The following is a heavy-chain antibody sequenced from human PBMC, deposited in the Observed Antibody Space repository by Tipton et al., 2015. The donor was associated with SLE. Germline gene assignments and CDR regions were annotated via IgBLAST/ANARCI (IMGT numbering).Heavy chain of an antibody. CDR3: ARLAYYYDTSGYYNAFDM. Sequence: SLRLSCAASGFTSSYAMNWVRQALGKGLEWVSSISGSGDRTYYADSVKGRFTISRDNAKNSLYLQMNSLRVEDTAVYYCARLAYYYDTSGYYNAFDMWGQGTKVTVSS. J-gene: IGHJ3*02. CDR1: GFTSSYA. CDR2: ISGSGDRT. D-gene: IGHD3-22*01. V-gene: IGHV3-21*01.